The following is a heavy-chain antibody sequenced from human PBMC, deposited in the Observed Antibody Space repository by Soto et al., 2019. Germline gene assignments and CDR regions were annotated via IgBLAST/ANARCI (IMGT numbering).Heavy chain of an antibody. V-gene: IGHV1-18*04. D-gene: IGHD4-17*01. Sequence: ASVKVSCKAPGYSFSDFGITWVRQAPGQGLEWMGWISGKNGNTNYAQKVQGRVTLTADTSTSTAYMEMRALTSDDTATYYCARSDYYEDTGTFEYWGQGTPVTVSS. CDR1: GYSFSDFG. CDR3: ARSDYYEDTGTFEY. J-gene: IGHJ4*02. CDR2: ISGKNGNT.